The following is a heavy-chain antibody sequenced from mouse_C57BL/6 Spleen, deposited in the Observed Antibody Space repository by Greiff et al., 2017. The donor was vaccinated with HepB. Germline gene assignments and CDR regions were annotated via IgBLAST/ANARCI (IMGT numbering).Heavy chain of an antibody. CDR3: ARSPYDGYPYWYFDV. CDR1: GFNIKDYY. Sequence: EVMLVESGAELVKPGASVKLSCTASGFNIKDYYMHWVKQRTEQGLEWIGRIDPEDGETNYAPKFQGKATITADTSSNTAYLQLSSLTSEDTAVYYCARSPYDGYPYWYFDVWGTGTTVTVSS. V-gene: IGHV14-2*01. J-gene: IGHJ1*03. D-gene: IGHD2-3*01. CDR2: IDPEDGET.